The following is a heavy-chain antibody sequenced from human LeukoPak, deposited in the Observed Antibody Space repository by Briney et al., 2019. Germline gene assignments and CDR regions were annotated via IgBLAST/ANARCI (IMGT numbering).Heavy chain of an antibody. CDR3: ARDLWAYQPLKFDY. D-gene: IGHD2-2*01. J-gene: IGHJ4*02. CDR2: ISYDGSNK. Sequence: GGSLRLSCAASGFTFSSYAMHWVRQAPGKGLEWVAVISYDGSNKYYADSVKGRFTISRDNSKNTLYLQMNSLRAEDTAVYYCARDLWAYQPLKFDYWGQGTLVTVSS. CDR1: GFTFSSYA. V-gene: IGHV3-30-3*01.